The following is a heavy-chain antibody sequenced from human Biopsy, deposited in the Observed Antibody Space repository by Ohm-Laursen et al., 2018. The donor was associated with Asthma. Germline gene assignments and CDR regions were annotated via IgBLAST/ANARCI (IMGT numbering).Heavy chain of an antibody. V-gene: IGHV3-30*18. CDR3: AKDARSYIRNYHDIGF. CDR2: ISYDGTNT. Sequence: SLRLSCAASGFSFSSYGMHWVRQAPGKGLEWVAVISYDGTNTFSADSVRGRFTVSRDNSRNTLYLQLNSLRAEDTAVYYCAKDARSYIRNYHDIGFWGQGTLVTVAS. D-gene: IGHD1-7*01. CDR1: GFSFSSYG. J-gene: IGHJ4*02.